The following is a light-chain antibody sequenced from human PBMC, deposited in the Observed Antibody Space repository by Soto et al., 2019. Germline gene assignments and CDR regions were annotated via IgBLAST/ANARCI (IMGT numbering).Light chain of an antibody. Sequence: EIVMTQSPATLSVSPGEGATLSCRASQSVSSNLAWYQQKPGQAPRLLIYDASTWATGIPARFDGSGSGTEFTLTLSSLHSEDFAVYYCQQYNKWPLTFGGGTRVEIK. CDR1: QSVSSN. CDR3: QQYNKWPLT. J-gene: IGKJ4*01. V-gene: IGKV3-15*01. CDR2: DAS.